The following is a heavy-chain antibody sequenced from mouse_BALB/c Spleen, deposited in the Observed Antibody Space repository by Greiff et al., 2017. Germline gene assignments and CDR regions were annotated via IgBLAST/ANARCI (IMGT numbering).Heavy chain of an antibody. Sequence: EVKLVESGGGLVKPGGSLKLSCAASGFTFSSYTMSWVRQTPEKRLEWVATISSGGSYTYYPDSVKGRFTISRDNAKNTLYLQMSSLKSEDTAMYYCTRAFITTATSWFAYWGQGTLVTVSA. V-gene: IGHV5-6-4*01. D-gene: IGHD1-2*01. CDR3: TRAFITTATSWFAY. J-gene: IGHJ3*01. CDR1: GFTFSSYT. CDR2: ISSGGSYT.